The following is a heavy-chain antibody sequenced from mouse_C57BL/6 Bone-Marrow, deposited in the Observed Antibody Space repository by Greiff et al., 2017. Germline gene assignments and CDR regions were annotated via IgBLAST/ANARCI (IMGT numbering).Heavy chain of an antibody. CDR2: IYPGDGDT. Sequence: QVQLKESGPELVKPGASVKISCKASGYAFSSSWMNWVKQRPGKGLEWIGRIYPGDGDTNYNGKFKGKATLTADKSSSTAYMQLSSLTSEDSAVYFCARLNYGSSYWYFDVWGTGTTVTVSS. V-gene: IGHV1-82*01. CDR3: ARLNYGSSYWYFDV. CDR1: GYAFSSSW. J-gene: IGHJ1*03. D-gene: IGHD1-1*01.